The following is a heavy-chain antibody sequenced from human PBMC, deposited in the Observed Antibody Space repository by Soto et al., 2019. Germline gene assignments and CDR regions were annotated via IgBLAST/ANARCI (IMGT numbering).Heavy chain of an antibody. CDR2: IYYSGST. V-gene: IGHV4-59*11. CDR1: GGSISSHY. Sequence: PSETLSLTCTVSGGSISSHYWSWIRQPPGKGLEWIGYIYYSGSTNYNPSLKSRVTISVDTSKNQFSLKLSSVTAADTAVYYCARAGYCSSTSCYGAYGMDVWGQGTTVTVS. CDR3: ARAGYCSSTSCYGAYGMDV. J-gene: IGHJ6*02. D-gene: IGHD2-2*01.